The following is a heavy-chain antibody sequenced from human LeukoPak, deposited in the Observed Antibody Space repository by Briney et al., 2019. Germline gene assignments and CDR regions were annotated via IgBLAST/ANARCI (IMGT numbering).Heavy chain of an antibody. Sequence: SETLSLTCTVSGGSISSSSYYWGWIRQPPGKGLEWIGSIYYSGSTYYNPSLKSRVTISVDTSKNQFSLKLSSVTAADTAVYYCARELCSSTSCYLFDYWGQGTLVTVSS. CDR2: IYYSGST. V-gene: IGHV4-39*02. J-gene: IGHJ4*02. D-gene: IGHD2-2*01. CDR3: ARELCSSTSCYLFDY. CDR1: GGSISSSSYY.